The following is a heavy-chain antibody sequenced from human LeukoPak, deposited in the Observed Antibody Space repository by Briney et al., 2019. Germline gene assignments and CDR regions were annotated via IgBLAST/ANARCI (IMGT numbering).Heavy chain of an antibody. CDR1: GFTLSIYW. Sequence: GGSLRLSCAASGFTLSIYWMSWVRQAPGKGLEWVANIKQDGNEKYYVDSVKGRFTISRDNAKNSLYLQMNSLRADDTAVYYCARVGTDSPWLWDYWGQGTLVTVSS. V-gene: IGHV3-7*01. CDR3: ARVGTDSPWLWDY. D-gene: IGHD5-18*01. CDR2: IKQDGNEK. J-gene: IGHJ4*02.